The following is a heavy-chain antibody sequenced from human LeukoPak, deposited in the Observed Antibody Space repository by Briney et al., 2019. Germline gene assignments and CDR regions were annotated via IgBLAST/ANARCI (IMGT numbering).Heavy chain of an antibody. CDR3: SIRIAASDFDY. J-gene: IGHJ4*02. V-gene: IGHV3-53*01. Sequence: GESLRLSCVVSGFTVGNNYMSWVRQAPGKGLEWVSVIFGDGGESYADSVRGRFTISRDNSKNTLYLQMNSLRAEDTAVYYCSIRIAASDFDYWGQGTLVTVSS. D-gene: IGHD6-13*01. CDR1: GFTVGNNY. CDR2: IFGDGGE.